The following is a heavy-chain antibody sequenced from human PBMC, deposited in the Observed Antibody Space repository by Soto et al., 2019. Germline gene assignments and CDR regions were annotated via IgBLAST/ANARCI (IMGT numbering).Heavy chain of an antibody. J-gene: IGHJ4*02. CDR2: ISAYTCNT. CDR3: ARVTYVDY. CDR1: GYSITNYI. V-gene: IGHV1-18*01. Sequence: QVQLVQSGAEVKKPGSSVTVSCKASGYSITNYIITWVRHAPGQGLEWRGWISAYTCNTDYAQKFQGRVTMTTDTSTSTAYMELRSLRSDDTAVYYCARVTYVDYWGQGTLVTVSS.